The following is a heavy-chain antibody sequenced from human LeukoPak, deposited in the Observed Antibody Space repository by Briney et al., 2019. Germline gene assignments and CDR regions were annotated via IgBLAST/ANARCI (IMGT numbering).Heavy chain of an antibody. J-gene: IGHJ3*01. CDR2: IYYSGST. CDR3: ARDVTNYSAFDV. V-gene: IGHV4-39*07. CDR1: GGSISSSSYY. D-gene: IGHD5-24*01. Sequence: PSETLSLTCTVSGGSISSSSYYWGWIRQPPGKGLEWIGSIYYSGSTYYNPSLKSRVTISVDTSKNQFSLKLSSVTAADTAVYYCARDVTNYSAFDVWGQGTMVTVSS.